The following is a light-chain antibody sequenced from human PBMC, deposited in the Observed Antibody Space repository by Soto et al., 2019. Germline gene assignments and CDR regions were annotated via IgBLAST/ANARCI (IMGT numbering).Light chain of an antibody. V-gene: IGKV3D-15*01. Sequence: EIVMTNSPATRSVSPGERASLSCRASQGVRGNLAWYQNKPGQPPRIVSSGASTRAPGIRARFGGFGSGTDFTLTISSLQSEDFAIYHCQQYNNWPAITFGQATRLEIK. J-gene: IGKJ5*01. CDR3: QQYNNWPAIT. CDR1: QGVRGN. CDR2: GAS.